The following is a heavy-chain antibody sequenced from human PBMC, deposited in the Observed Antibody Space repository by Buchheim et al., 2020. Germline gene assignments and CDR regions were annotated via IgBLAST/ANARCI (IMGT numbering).Heavy chain of an antibody. V-gene: IGHV3-23*01. J-gene: IGHJ5*02. D-gene: IGHD3-9*01. CDR1: GFMFSNNA. Sequence: EVQVLESGGGLVHPGGSLRLACAASGFMFSNNAMSWVRQTPGKGLDWVASISHTGDNTYYAESVKGRFTISRDNSRNTLFLQMNSLRVEDTAIYYCARDIRTSMNIDWYGWFDPWGRGTL. CDR3: ARDIRTSMNIDWYGWFDP. CDR2: ISHTGDNT.